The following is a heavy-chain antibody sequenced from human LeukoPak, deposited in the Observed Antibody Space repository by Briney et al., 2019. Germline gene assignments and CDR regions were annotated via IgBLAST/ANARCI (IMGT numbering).Heavy chain of an antibody. V-gene: IGHV4-59*01. D-gene: IGHD3-3*01. CDR2: IYYSGST. J-gene: IGHJ4*02. Sequence: SETLSLTCTVSGGSISSYYWSWIRQPPGKGLEWIGYIYYSGSTNYNPSLKSRVTTSVDTSKNQFSLKLSSVTAADTAVYYCARGTLYYDFWSGYSAGYYFDYWGQGTLVTVSS. CDR3: ARGTLYYDFWSGYSAGYYFDY. CDR1: GGSISSYY.